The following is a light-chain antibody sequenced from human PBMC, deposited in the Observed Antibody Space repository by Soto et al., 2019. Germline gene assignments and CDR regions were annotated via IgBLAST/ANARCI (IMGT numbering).Light chain of an antibody. Sequence: QSAPTQPASVSGSPGQSITISCTGTSSDIGGYNYVSWYRQHPGKAPKLMIYEVINRPSGVSNRFSGSKSGNTASLTISGLQAEDEADYYCSSYTSSSSTPYVFGTGTKLTVL. J-gene: IGLJ1*01. CDR1: SSDIGGYNY. CDR3: SSYTSSSSTPYV. V-gene: IGLV2-14*01. CDR2: EVI.